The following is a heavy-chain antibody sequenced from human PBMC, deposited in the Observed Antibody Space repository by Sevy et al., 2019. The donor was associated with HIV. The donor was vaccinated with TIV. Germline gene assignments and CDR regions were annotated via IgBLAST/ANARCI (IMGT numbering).Heavy chain of an antibody. J-gene: IGHJ3*02. Sequence: ASVKVSCKASGFIFTNSAVQWVRQARGQPLEWIGWIVVGSGKTDYAQKFQERVTLTRDMSISTAYMELSSLRSEDTAVYYCAAEDMTTWGGHLRVFDIWGQGTVVTVSS. CDR2: IVVGSGKT. V-gene: IGHV1-58*01. CDR3: AAEDMTTWGGHLRVFDI. D-gene: IGHD3-16*01. CDR1: GFIFTNSA.